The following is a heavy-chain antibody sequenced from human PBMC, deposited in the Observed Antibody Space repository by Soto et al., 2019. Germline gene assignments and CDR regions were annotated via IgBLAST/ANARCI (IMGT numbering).Heavy chain of an antibody. CDR2: TYYRSKWYN. CDR1: GDSVSSNSAA. V-gene: IGHV6-1*01. D-gene: IGHD3-9*01. Sequence: SQTLSLTCAISGDSVSSNSAAWNWITQSPSRGLEWLGRTYYRSKWYNDYAVSVKSRIPFNPDTSKNQFSLQPNSVPPEDTAVYYCARDLRWASLTGMSNCMDVWRQGTTVTVSS. CDR3: ARDLRWASLTGMSNCMDV. J-gene: IGHJ6*02.